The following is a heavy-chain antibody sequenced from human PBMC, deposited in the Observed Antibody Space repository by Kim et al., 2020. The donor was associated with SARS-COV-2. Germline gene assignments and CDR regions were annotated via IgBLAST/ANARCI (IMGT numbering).Heavy chain of an antibody. CDR3: ASFSRGYYYGMDV. CDR1: GYSFTSYW. Sequence: GESLKISCKGSGYSFTSYWIGCVRQMPGKGLEWMGIIYPGDSDTRYSPSFQGQVTISADKSISTAYLQWSSLKASDTAMYYCASFSRGYYYGMDVWGQGTTVTVSS. V-gene: IGHV5-51*01. J-gene: IGHJ6*02. D-gene: IGHD5-12*01. CDR2: IYPGDSDT.